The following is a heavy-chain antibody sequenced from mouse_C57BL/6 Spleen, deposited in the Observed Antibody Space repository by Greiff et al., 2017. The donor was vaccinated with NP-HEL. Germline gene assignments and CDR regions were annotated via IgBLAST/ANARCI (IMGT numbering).Heavy chain of an antibody. CDR1: GYTFTSYW. V-gene: IGHV1-52*01. J-gene: IGHJ1*03. CDR3: ARKGMSITTVGAWYFDV. D-gene: IGHD1-1*01. CDR2: IDPSDSET. Sequence: QVQLQQPGAELVRPGSSVKLSCKASGYTFTSYWMHWVKQRPIQGLEWIGNIDPSDSETHYNQKFKDKATLTVDKSSSTAYMQLSSLTSEDSAVDYGARKGMSITTVGAWYFDVWGTGTTVTVSS.